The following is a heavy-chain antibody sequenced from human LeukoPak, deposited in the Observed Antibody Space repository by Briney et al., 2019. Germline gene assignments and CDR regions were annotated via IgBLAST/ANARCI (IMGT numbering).Heavy chain of an antibody. V-gene: IGHV4-34*01. Sequence: KPSETLSLTCAVYGGSFSGYYWSWIRQPPGKGLEWIGEINHSGSTNYNPSLKSRVTISVDTSKNQFSLKLGSVTAADTAVYYCASLWPYQLSAFDIWGQGTMVTVSS. J-gene: IGHJ3*02. CDR3: ASLWPYQLSAFDI. CDR2: INHSGST. D-gene: IGHD2-2*01. CDR1: GGSFSGYY.